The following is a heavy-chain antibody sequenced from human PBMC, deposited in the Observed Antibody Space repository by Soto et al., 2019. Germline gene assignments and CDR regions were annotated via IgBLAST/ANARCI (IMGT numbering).Heavy chain of an antibody. CDR1: GASVSTGY. CDR3: ARGRLLLCFGEFIPVYAIDL. V-gene: IGHV4-59*02. D-gene: IGHD3-10*01. CDR2: IYHSGST. J-gene: IGHJ6*02. Sequence: SETLSLTCTVSGASVSTGYWSWIRQPPGKGLEWIGYIYHSGSTYYNPSLKSRVTISVDRSKNQFSLKLSSVTAADTAVYYCARGRLLLCFGEFIPVYAIDLWGE.